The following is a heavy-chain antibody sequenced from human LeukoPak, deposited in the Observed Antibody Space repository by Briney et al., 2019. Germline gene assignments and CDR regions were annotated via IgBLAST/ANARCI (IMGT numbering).Heavy chain of an antibody. V-gene: IGHV3-66*01. J-gene: IGHJ2*01. Sequence: PGGSLRLSCAASGFTVSSNYMSWVRQAPGRGLEWVSVIYSGGSTYYADSVKGRFTISRDNSKNTLFLQMNSLRAGDAAVYYCAKDSEIAAAGSYWYFDLWGRGTLVTVSS. CDR1: GFTVSSNY. CDR2: IYSGGST. D-gene: IGHD6-13*01. CDR3: AKDSEIAAAGSYWYFDL.